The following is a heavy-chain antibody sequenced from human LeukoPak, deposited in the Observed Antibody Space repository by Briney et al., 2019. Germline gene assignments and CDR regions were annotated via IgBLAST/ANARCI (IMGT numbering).Heavy chain of an antibody. Sequence: GGSLRLSCAASGFTFSSYAMSWVRQAPGKGLEWVSAISGSGGSTYYADSVKGRFTISRDNSKNTLYLQMNSLRAGDTAVYYCAKDLGIVVVPAASHFDYWGQGTLVTVSS. CDR2: ISGSGGST. J-gene: IGHJ4*02. CDR3: AKDLGIVVVPAASHFDY. D-gene: IGHD2-2*01. CDR1: GFTFSSYA. V-gene: IGHV3-23*01.